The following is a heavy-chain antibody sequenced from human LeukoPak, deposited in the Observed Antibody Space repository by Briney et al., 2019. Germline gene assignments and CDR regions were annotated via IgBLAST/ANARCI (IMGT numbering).Heavy chain of an antibody. Sequence: ETLSLTCTVSGGSISSYYWSWIRQPPGKGLEWIGYIYYSGSTNYNPSLKSRVTISVDTSKNQFSLKLSSVTAADTAVYYCAREGSGSYYDTDYWGQGTLVTVSS. V-gene: IGHV4-59*12. D-gene: IGHD1-26*01. J-gene: IGHJ4*02. CDR3: AREGSGSYYDTDY. CDR1: GGSISSYY. CDR2: IYYSGST.